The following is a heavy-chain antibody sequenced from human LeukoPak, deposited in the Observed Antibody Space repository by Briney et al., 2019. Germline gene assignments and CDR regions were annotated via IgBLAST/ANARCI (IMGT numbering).Heavy chain of an antibody. J-gene: IGHJ5*02. Sequence: GGSLRLSCAASGFTFSSYVMHWVRQAPGKGLEWVAIISYDGSNEYYADSVKGRFTISRDNSKNTLYLQMNSLRAADTAVYYCARDLKYNILTGYRSSFGFDPWGQGTLVTVSS. CDR1: GFTFSSYV. V-gene: IGHV3-30*04. CDR2: ISYDGSNE. D-gene: IGHD3-9*01. CDR3: ARDLKYNILTGYRSSFGFDP.